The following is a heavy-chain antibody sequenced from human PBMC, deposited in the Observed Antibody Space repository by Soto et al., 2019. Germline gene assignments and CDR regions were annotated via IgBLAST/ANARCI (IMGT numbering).Heavy chain of an antibody. CDR2: IYWNGDQ. D-gene: IGHD3-3*01. J-gene: IGHJ5*02. Sequence: QITLQESGTTVVEPTETLTLTCTFSGLSLTTTGVGVGWIRQPPGKALEWLAIIYWNGDQRYNTALRHTLTITKDTSKNQVLLTVPTRESVAAAIYFWAQRRNLVTLFGGVEVWFDPWGQGNLVSVSS. CDR3: AQRRNLVTLFGGVEVWFDP. CDR1: GLSLTTTGVG. V-gene: IGHV2-5*01.